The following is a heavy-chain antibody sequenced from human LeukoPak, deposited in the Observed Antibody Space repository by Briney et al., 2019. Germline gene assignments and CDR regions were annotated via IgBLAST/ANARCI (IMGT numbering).Heavy chain of an antibody. D-gene: IGHD1-26*01. J-gene: IGHJ3*02. Sequence: GGSLILSCAASGFTFGSYSMNWVRQAPGKGLEWVSSISSSSSYIYYADSVKGRFTISRDNAKNSLYLQMNSLRAEDTAVYYCARVSSGFGAFDIWGQGTMVTVSS. CDR2: ISSSSSYI. V-gene: IGHV3-21*01. CDR3: ARVSSGFGAFDI. CDR1: GFTFGSYS.